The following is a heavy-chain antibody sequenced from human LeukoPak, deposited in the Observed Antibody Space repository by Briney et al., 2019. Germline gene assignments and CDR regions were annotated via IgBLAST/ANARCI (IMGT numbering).Heavy chain of an antibody. CDR1: DGSINNYY. CDR3: ARRRKVAATGDAFDV. J-gene: IGHJ3*01. V-gene: IGHV4-59*08. D-gene: IGHD5-12*01. CDR2: VYYSGST. Sequence: SETLSLTCTVSDGSINNYYWDWIRQPPGKGLEWIGYVYYSGSTIYNPSLKSRVTISVDTSKTHFSLKLNSVTAADTAVYFCARRRKVAATGDAFDVWGQGTVVTVSS.